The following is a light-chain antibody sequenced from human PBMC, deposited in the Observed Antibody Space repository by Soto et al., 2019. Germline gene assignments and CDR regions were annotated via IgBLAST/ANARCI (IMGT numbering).Light chain of an antibody. Sequence: QSALTQPASVSGSPGQSITIACTGTNRDVGSYNLVSWYQQRPGEAPKLIISEVRNRPSGISYRFTGSKSGNTASLTISGLQAEDEADYYCATWDYSLTGEVFGGGTKLTVL. CDR3: ATWDYSLTGEV. J-gene: IGLJ2*01. V-gene: IGLV2-14*01. CDR2: EVR. CDR1: NRDVGSYNL.